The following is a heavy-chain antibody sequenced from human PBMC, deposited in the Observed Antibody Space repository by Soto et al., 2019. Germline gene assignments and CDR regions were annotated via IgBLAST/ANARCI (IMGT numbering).Heavy chain of an antibody. V-gene: IGHV4-31*03. Sequence: SETLSLTCTVSGGSISSGGYYWSWIRQHPGKGLEWIGYIYYSGSTYYNPSLKSRVTISVDTSKNQFSLKLSSVTAADTAVYYCARIRLRHFDYWGQGTLVTVSS. D-gene: IGHD4-17*01. CDR3: ARIRLRHFDY. J-gene: IGHJ4*02. CDR2: IYYSGST. CDR1: GGSISSGGYY.